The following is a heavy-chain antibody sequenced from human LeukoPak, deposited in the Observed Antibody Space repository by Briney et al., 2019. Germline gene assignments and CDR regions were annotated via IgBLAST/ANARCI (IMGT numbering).Heavy chain of an antibody. D-gene: IGHD1-26*01. Sequence: SETLSLTCTVSGGSISSYYWSWIPQPPGKGLEWIGYIYYSGSTNYNPSLKSRVTISVDTSKNQFSLKLSSVTAADTAVYYCARVYSGSYYEDYWGQGTLVTVSS. V-gene: IGHV4-59*01. CDR2: IYYSGST. CDR1: GGSISSYY. J-gene: IGHJ4*02. CDR3: ARVYSGSYYEDY.